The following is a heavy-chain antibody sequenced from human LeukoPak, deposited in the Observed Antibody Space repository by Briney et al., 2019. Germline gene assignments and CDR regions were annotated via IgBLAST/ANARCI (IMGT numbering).Heavy chain of an antibody. V-gene: IGHV3-23*01. Sequence: GGSLRLSCAASGFTFTTYAMSWVRQAPGKGLEWISAISGSGGSTYYADSVKGRFTVSRDNSKNTLFLQMNNLRAEDTAVYYCAKDPDYGGNLRAEYFQHWGPGTLVTVSS. CDR1: GFTFTTYA. CDR3: AKDPDYGGNLRAEYFQH. D-gene: IGHD4-23*01. J-gene: IGHJ1*01. CDR2: ISGSGGST.